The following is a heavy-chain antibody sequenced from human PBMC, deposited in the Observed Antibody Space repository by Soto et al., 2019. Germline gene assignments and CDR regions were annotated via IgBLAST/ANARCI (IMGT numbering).Heavy chain of an antibody. J-gene: IGHJ4*02. V-gene: IGHV4-59*08. CDR1: GGSISSYY. D-gene: IGHD2-8*01. Sequence: PSETLSLTCTVSGGSISSYYWSWIRQPPGKGLEWIGYIYYSGSTNYNPSLKSRVTISVDTSKNQFSLKLSSVTAAETAVYYCARPSPPGVAYWGQGTLVPVSP. CDR3: ARPSPPGVAY. CDR2: IYYSGST.